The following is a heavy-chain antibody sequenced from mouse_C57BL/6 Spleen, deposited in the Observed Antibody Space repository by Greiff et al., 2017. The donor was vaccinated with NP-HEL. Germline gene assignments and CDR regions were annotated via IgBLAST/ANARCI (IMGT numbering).Heavy chain of an antibody. CDR1: GYSITSGYY. CDR2: ISYDGSN. J-gene: IGHJ2*01. D-gene: IGHD2-10*01. CDR3: AHLLSRVFDY. Sequence: EVQLQESGPGLVKPSQSLSLTCSVTGYSITSGYYWNWIRQFPGNKLEWMGYISYDGSNNYNPSLKNRISITRDTSKNQFFLKLNSVTTEDTATYYCAHLLSRVFDYWGQGTTLTVSS. V-gene: IGHV3-6*01.